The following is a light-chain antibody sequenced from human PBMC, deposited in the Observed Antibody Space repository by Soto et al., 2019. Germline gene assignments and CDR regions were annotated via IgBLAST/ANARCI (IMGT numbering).Light chain of an antibody. Sequence: QSVLTQPASVSGSPGQSITISCTGTSSDVGGYNYVSWYQQHPGKAPKLMIYEVSNRPSGVSNRFSGSKSGNTASPTISGLQAEDEADYYCSSYTSSSTLVFGTGTKATAL. V-gene: IGLV2-14*01. J-gene: IGLJ1*01. CDR3: SSYTSSSTLV. CDR2: EVS. CDR1: SSDVGGYNY.